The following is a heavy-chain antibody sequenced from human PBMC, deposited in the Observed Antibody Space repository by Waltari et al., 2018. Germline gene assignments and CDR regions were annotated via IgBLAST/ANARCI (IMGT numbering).Heavy chain of an antibody. Sequence: QVDLVQSGPEVKKPGASVKVSCKTSGYIFNDYYLPWVRRAPGQVLEWLGWINPNGGATYYAPKFRDRVTITTDTSIRTVYMHLTSLTSDDTALYFCARLSEYWGQGTLITVSS. CDR3: ARLSEY. V-gene: IGHV1-2*02. CDR2: INPNGGAT. CDR1: GYIFNDYY. J-gene: IGHJ4*02.